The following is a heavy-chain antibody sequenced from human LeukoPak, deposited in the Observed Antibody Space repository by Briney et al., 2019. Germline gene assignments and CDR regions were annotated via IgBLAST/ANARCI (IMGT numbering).Heavy chain of an antibody. J-gene: IGHJ4*02. CDR2: ISAYNGNT. D-gene: IGHD3-10*01. CDR1: GYTFTSYG. CDR3: AGDLFYNGSGGLY. V-gene: IGHV1-18*01. Sequence: ASVKVSCKASGYTFTSYGISWVRQAPGQGLEWMGWISAYNGNTNYAQKLQGRVTMTTDTSTSTAYMDVRSLRSDDTAVYYCAGDLFYNGSGGLYWGQGTLVTVSS.